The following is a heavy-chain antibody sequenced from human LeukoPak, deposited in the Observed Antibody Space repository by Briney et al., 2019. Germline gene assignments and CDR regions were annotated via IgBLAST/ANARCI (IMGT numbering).Heavy chain of an antibody. CDR1: GFAFSGFA. CDR3: AKDGGGYSSSYAYYFDY. J-gene: IGHJ4*02. Sequence: GGSLRLSCSASGFAFSGFAMGWVRQAPGKGLEWVSSISGSGGNTYYADSVKGRFTISRDNSKNTLYLQMNSLRAEDTAVYYCAKDGGGYSSSYAYYFDYWGQGTLVTVSS. CDR2: ISGSGGNT. D-gene: IGHD6-13*01. V-gene: IGHV3-23*01.